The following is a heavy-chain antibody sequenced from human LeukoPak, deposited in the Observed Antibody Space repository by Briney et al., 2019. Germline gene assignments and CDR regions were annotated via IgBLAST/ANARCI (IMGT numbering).Heavy chain of an antibody. CDR1: GFSFSDYS. CDR3: ARDVRGGTYYDY. CDR2: IISGSGYI. J-gene: IGHJ4*02. V-gene: IGHV3-21*01. D-gene: IGHD3-10*02. Sequence: GGSLRLSCAASGFSFSDYSMTWVRQAPGKGLEWVSAIISGSGYIYYADSVKGRFTISRDNAKKSLYLQMNSLRAEDTAVYYCARDVRGGTYYDYWGQGTLVTVSS.